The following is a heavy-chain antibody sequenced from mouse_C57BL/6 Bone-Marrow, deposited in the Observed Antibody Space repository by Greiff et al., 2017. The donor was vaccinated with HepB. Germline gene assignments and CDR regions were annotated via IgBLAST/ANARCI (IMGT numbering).Heavy chain of an antibody. D-gene: IGHD1-3*01. CDR3: ARLNYYFDY. J-gene: IGHJ2*01. Sequence: EVMLVESGGGLWQPGESLKLPCESHEYEFPSLDRSGVRKTPEKRLELAAAINSDGGSTYYPDTMERRFIISRDNTKKTLYLQMSSLRSEDTALYYCARLNYYFDYWGQGTTLTVSS. CDR2: INSDGGST. CDR1: EYEFPSLD. V-gene: IGHV5-2*03.